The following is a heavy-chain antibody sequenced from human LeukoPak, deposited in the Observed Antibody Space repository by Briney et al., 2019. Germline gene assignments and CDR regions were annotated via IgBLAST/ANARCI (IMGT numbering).Heavy chain of an antibody. Sequence: SETLSLTCTVSGGSISSYYWSWVRQPPGKGLEWIGYIYYGGSTNYNPSLKSRVTISVDTSKNQFSLKLSSVTAADTAVYYCARGIAARPNWFDPWGQGTLVTVSS. V-gene: IGHV4-59*01. D-gene: IGHD6-6*01. CDR3: ARGIAARPNWFDP. CDR2: IYYGGST. J-gene: IGHJ5*02. CDR1: GGSISSYY.